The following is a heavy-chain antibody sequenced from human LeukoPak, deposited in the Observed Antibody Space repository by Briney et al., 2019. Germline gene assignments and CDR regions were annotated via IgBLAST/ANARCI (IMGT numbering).Heavy chain of an antibody. CDR1: GFTVSSNY. CDR2: IYSGGST. V-gene: IGHV3-66*01. J-gene: IGHJ4*02. Sequence: GGSLRLSCAASGFTVSSNYKSWVPQAPGKGLEWVPFIYSGGSTYYADSVKGRLTISRDNTKNTLYLQINSLRAEDTAVYYCARSSAPLQVGDFDYWGQGTLVTVSS. CDR3: ARSSAPLQVGDFDY. D-gene: IGHD1-26*01.